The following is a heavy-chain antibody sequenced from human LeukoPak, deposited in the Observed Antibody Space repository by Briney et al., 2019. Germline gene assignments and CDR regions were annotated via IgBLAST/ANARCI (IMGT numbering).Heavy chain of an antibody. V-gene: IGHV3-23*01. J-gene: IGHJ4*02. Sequence: GGSLRLSCAASGFTFSSYAMSWVRQAPGKGLEWVSATSGNGAKTYYADSVKGRFTISRDSSKNTLYLQMNSLRAEDTAVYYCAKDSGWPFDYWGQGTLVTVSS. CDR1: GFTFSSYA. D-gene: IGHD6-19*01. CDR3: AKDSGWPFDY. CDR2: TSGNGAKT.